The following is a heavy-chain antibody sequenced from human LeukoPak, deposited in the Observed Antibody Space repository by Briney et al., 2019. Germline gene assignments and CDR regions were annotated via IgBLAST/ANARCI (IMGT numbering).Heavy chain of an antibody. Sequence: GGSLRLSCAASGFTFSSYGMHWVRQAPGKGLEWVAVIWYDGSNIYYADSVKGRFTISRDNSKNTLYLQMDSLRAEDTAVYYCARVGTVTHYYYYYGMDVWGQGTTVTVSS. CDR1: GFTFSSYG. V-gene: IGHV3-33*01. CDR3: ARVGTVTHYYYYYGMDV. J-gene: IGHJ6*02. D-gene: IGHD4-17*01. CDR2: IWYDGSNI.